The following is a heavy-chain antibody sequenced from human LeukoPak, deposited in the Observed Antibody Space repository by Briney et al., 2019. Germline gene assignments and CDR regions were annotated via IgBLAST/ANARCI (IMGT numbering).Heavy chain of an antibody. D-gene: IGHD2-15*01. CDR3: AKNLYCGGGSCYPSALGMDV. V-gene: IGHV3-30*18. CDR2: ISYDGSNK. CDR1: GFTFSSYG. Sequence: GGSLRLSCAASGFTFSSYGMHWVRQAPGKGLEWVAVISYDGSNKYYADSVKGRFTISRDNSKNTLYLQMNSLRAEDTAVYYCAKNLYCGGGSCYPSALGMDVWGQGTTVTVSS. J-gene: IGHJ6*02.